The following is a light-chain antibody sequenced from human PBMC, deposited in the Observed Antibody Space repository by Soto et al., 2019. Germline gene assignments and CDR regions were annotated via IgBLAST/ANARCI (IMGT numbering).Light chain of an antibody. Sequence: DIQMTQSPSSLSASXGDRVTITCRASQSISTYLNWYQQKPGKAPKLLMYAASSLQGGVPSRFSGSGSGTDFTLTISSLQPEDFATYYCQQSYSIPYTFGQGTKVDSK. V-gene: IGKV1-39*01. CDR1: QSISTY. CDR3: QQSYSIPYT. J-gene: IGKJ2*01. CDR2: AAS.